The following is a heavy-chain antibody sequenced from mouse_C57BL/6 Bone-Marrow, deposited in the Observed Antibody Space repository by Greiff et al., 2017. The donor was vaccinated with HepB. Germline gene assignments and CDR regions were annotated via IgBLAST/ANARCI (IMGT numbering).Heavy chain of an antibody. V-gene: IGHV1-55*01. Sequence: QVQLQQPGAELVKPGASVKMSCKASGYTFTSYWITWVKQRPGQGLEWIGDIYPGSGSTNYNEKFKSKATLTVDTSSSTAYMQLSSLTSEDSAVYYCARPYYYGSSSDYWGQGTTLTVSS. D-gene: IGHD1-1*01. CDR2: IYPGSGST. J-gene: IGHJ2*01. CDR3: ARPYYYGSSSDY. CDR1: GYTFTSYW.